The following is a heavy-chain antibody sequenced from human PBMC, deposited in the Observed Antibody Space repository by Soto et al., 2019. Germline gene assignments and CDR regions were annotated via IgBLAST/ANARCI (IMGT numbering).Heavy chain of an antibody. J-gene: IGHJ4*02. CDR2: INPNSGGT. V-gene: IGHV1-2*04. Sequence: ASVKVSCKASGYTFTGYYMHWVRQAPGQGLEWMGWINPNSGGTNYAQKFQGWVTMTRDTSKNQFSLKLTSVTAADTAIYFCARLVYDTRLNYMYFDFWGQGALVTVSS. D-gene: IGHD2-8*01. CDR3: ARLVYDTRLNYMYFDF. CDR1: GYTFTGYY.